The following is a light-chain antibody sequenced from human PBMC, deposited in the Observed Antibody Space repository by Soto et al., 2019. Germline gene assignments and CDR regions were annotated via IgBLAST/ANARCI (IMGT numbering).Light chain of an antibody. J-gene: IGKJ1*01. V-gene: IGKV3-15*01. CDR2: GAS. CDR1: QSVNAN. Sequence: EVVMTQSPATLSVSPGERATLSCRASQSVNANLAWYQQKPGQAPRLLIHGASNRATGIPARFSGSGFRTEFIITNGSLQSEDFAVYYCQQYNTWLWTFGQGTKVEI. CDR3: QQYNTWLWT.